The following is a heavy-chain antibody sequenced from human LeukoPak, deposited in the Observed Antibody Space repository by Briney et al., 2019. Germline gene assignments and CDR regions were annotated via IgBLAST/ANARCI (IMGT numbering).Heavy chain of an antibody. V-gene: IGHV1-2*02. CDR2: INPNSGGT. CDR1: GYTFTGYY. CDR3: ARDRGYSYGYVFDI. D-gene: IGHD5-18*01. Sequence: GASVKVSCKASGYTFTGYYMHWVRQAPVQGLEWTGWINPNSGGTNYAQKFQGRVTMTRDTSTSTAYMELSRLRSDDTAVYYCARDRGYSYGYVFDIWGQGTMVTVSS. J-gene: IGHJ3*02.